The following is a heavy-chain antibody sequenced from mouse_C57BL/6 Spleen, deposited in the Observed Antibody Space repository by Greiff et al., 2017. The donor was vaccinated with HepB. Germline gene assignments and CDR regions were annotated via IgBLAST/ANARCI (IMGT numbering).Heavy chain of an antibody. V-gene: IGHV1-26*01. D-gene: IGHD2-3*01. Sequence: EVQLQQSGPELVKPGASVKISCKASGYTFTDYYMNWVKQSHGKSLEWIGDINPNNGGTSYNQKFKGKATLTVDKSSSTAYMELRSLTSEDSAVYYCARYPKDGYYDYWGQGTTLTVSS. J-gene: IGHJ2*01. CDR3: ARYPKDGYYDY. CDR2: INPNNGGT. CDR1: GYTFTDYY.